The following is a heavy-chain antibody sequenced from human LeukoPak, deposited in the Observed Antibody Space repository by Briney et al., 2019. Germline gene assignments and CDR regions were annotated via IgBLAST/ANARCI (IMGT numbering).Heavy chain of an antibody. CDR1: GFILSNYW. J-gene: IGHJ3*02. V-gene: IGHV3-7*01. CDR3: ARACSRVDPFDM. D-gene: IGHD3-10*02. CDR2: INQDGSEK. Sequence: GGSLRLSCAASGFILSNYWMGWVRRAPGKGPEWVANINQDGSEKHYVDFLKGRFTISRDNANNSLYLEMHNLSAEDTAVYYCARACSRVDPFDMWGQGTMVTVSS.